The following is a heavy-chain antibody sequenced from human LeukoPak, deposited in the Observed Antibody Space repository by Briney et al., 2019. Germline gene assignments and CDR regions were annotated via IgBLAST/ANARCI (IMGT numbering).Heavy chain of an antibody. Sequence: SETLSLTCTVSGGSISSSSCYWGWIRQPPGKGLEWIGSIYYSGSTYYNPSLKSRVTISVDTSKNQFSLKLSSVTAADTAVYYCAGGLVWGSSSSHRFDYWGQGTLVTVSS. CDR1: GGSISSSSCY. D-gene: IGHD6-6*01. J-gene: IGHJ4*02. CDR3: AGGLVWGSSSSHRFDY. V-gene: IGHV4-39*07. CDR2: IYYSGST.